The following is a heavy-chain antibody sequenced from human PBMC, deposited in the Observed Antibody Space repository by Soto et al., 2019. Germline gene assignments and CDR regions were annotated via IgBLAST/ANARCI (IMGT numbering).Heavy chain of an antibody. Sequence: SVKVSCKASGGTFSSYAISWVRQAPGQGLEWMGGIIPIFGTANYAQKFQGRVTITADESTSTAYMELSSLRSEDTAVYYCARDRRYSDSSGHYTSSYFDYRGQGTLVTVSS. V-gene: IGHV1-69*13. CDR2: IIPIFGTA. CDR3: ARDRRYSDSSGHYTSSYFDY. D-gene: IGHD3-22*01. CDR1: GGTFSSYA. J-gene: IGHJ4*02.